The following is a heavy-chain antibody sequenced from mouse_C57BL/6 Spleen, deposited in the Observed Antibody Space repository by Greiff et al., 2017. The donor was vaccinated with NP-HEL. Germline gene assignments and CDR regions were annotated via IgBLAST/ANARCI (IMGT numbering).Heavy chain of an antibody. J-gene: IGHJ2*01. CDR1: GYTFTSYW. CDR3: ARALYDVYFLFDY. D-gene: IGHD2-3*01. Sequence: VQLQQSGAELVKPGASVKMSCKASGYTFTSYWITWVKQRPGQGLEWIGDIYPGSGSTNYNEKFKSKATLTVDTSSSTAYMQLSSLTSEDSAVYYCARALYDVYFLFDYWGQGTTLTVSS. CDR2: IYPGSGST. V-gene: IGHV1-55*01.